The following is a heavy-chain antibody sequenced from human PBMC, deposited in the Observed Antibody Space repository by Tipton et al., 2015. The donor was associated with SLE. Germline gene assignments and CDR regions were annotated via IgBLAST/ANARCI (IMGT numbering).Heavy chain of an antibody. J-gene: IGHJ4*02. CDR3: ARGPTGNSFDF. Sequence: QLVQSGAEVKKPGASVRVSCQASGYIFSDYYMHWVRQAPGQGLEWMGWFNPSSGGTSNAQNFQGRVTLTGDTSISTAFMELSRLRSDDTAVYYCARGPTGNSFDFWCQGTLVPVSS. CDR1: GYIFSDYY. V-gene: IGHV1-2*02. CDR2: FNPSSGGT. D-gene: IGHD1-1*01.